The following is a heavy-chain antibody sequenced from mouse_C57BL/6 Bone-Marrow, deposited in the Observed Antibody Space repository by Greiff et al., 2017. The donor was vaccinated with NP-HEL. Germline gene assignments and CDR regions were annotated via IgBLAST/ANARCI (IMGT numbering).Heavy chain of an antibody. CDR3: ARDHYGSSYRYFDV. V-gene: IGHV3-1*01. J-gene: IGHJ1*03. Sequence: EVKLMESGPGMVKPSQSLSLTCTVTGYSITSGYDWHWIRHFPGNKLEWMGYISYSGSTNYNPSLKSRISITHDTSKNHFFLKLNSVTTEDTATYYCARDHYGSSYRYFDVWGTGTTVTVSS. CDR1: GYSITSGYD. D-gene: IGHD1-1*01. CDR2: ISYSGST.